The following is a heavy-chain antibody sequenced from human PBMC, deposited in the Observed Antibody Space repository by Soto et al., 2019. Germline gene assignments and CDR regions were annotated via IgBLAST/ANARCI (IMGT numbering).Heavy chain of an antibody. CDR3: TTGQRPIRFLEWLSRYYFDY. CDR2: INAEDGNT. V-gene: IGHV1-3*01. Sequence: GASVKVSCKASGYTLTSYAMHWVRQAPGQRLEWMGGINAEDGNTKYAQKFQGRVTMTEDTSTDTAYMELSSLTSEDTAVYYCTTGQRPIRFLEWLSRYYFDYWGQGTLVTVSS. J-gene: IGHJ4*02. CDR1: GYTLTSYA. D-gene: IGHD3-3*01.